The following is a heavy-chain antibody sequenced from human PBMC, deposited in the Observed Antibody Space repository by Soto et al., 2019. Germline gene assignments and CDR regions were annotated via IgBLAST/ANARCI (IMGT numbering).Heavy chain of an antibody. CDR3: ARGFCSSTSCYDAFDI. Sequence: EVQLVESGGGLVKPGGSLRLSCAASGFTFSSYSMNWVRQAPGKGLEWVSSISSSSSYIYYADSVKGRFTISRDNAKNSLYLQMNSLRAKDTAVYYCARGFCSSTSCYDAFDIWGQGTMVTVSS. CDR1: GFTFSSYS. D-gene: IGHD2-2*01. CDR2: ISSSSSYI. V-gene: IGHV3-21*01. J-gene: IGHJ3*02.